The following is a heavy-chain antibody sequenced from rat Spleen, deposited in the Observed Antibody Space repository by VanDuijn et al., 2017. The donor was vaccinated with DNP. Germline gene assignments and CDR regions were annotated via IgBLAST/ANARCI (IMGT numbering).Heavy chain of an antibody. CDR2: ISYDGSST. CDR1: GFTFSNYD. J-gene: IGHJ4*01. Sequence: EVQLVESGGGLVQPGRSMKLSCAASGFTFSNYDMAWVRQAPKKGLEWVATISYDGSSTYYRDSVKGRFTISRDNAKSTLYLQRDSLRSEDTATYYCARRGYRGAMDAWGQGTSVTVSS. V-gene: IGHV5-7*01. CDR3: ARRGYRGAMDA. D-gene: IGHD1-1*01.